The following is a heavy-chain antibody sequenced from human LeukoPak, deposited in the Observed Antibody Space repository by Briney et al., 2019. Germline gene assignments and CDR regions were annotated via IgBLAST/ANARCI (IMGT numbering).Heavy chain of an antibody. CDR3: ARDNGYNWNYAGGDY. Sequence: ASVKVSCKASGYTFTGYYMHWVRQAPGQGLEWMGWISAYNGNTNYAQKLQGRVTMTTDTSTSTAYMELRSLRSDDTAVYYCARDNGYNWNYAGGDYWGQGTLVTVSS. CDR1: GYTFTGYY. CDR2: ISAYNGNT. J-gene: IGHJ4*02. D-gene: IGHD1-7*01. V-gene: IGHV1-18*04.